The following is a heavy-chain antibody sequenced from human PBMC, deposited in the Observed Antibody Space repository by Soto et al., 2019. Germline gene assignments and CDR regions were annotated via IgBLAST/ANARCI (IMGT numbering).Heavy chain of an antibody. CDR2: IWYDGSNK. D-gene: IGHD6-13*01. Sequence: PGGSMRLSCAASGFTFSSYGMHWVRQAPGKGLEWVAVIWYDGSNKYYADSVKGRFTISRDNSKNTLYLQMNSLRAEDTAVYYCSAAGNYYYGMDVWGQGTTVTVSS. J-gene: IGHJ6*02. CDR3: SAAGNYYYGMDV. V-gene: IGHV3-33*01. CDR1: GFTFSSYG.